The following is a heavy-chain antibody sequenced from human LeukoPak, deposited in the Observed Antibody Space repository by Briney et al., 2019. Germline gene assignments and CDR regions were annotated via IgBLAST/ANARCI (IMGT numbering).Heavy chain of an antibody. CDR1: GFTFSSHR. CDR2: INQDGSAR. D-gene: IGHD2-2*01. J-gene: IGHJ4*02. Sequence: GGSLRLSCAASGFTFSSHRMYWARQSPGKGLQWVATINQDGSARFYVDSVKGRFTISRDNAKNSLYLQMNSLRAEDTAVYYCTGVIVEVPGVSDYCDFWGQGTLVTVSS. CDR3: TGVIVEVPGVSDYCDF. V-gene: IGHV3-7*05.